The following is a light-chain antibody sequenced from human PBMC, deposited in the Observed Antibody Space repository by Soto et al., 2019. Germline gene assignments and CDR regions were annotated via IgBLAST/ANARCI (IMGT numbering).Light chain of an antibody. CDR3: QQRDSWPIT. CDR1: QSVDSY. CDR2: GAS. J-gene: IGKJ5*01. Sequence: EIVLTQSPASLSLSPGERATLSCRASQSVDSYLVWYQQKRGQAPRLLIFGASNRATGIPARFSGSGSGTDFTLTINSLEPDDFAVYYCQQRDSWPITFGQGTRLEIK. V-gene: IGKV3-11*01.